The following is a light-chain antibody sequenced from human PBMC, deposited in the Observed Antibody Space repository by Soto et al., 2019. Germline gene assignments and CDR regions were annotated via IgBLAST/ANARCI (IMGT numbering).Light chain of an antibody. CDR3: SSYTRSSTYV. V-gene: IGLV2-14*01. CDR2: EVS. CDR1: SSDVGGYNY. J-gene: IGLJ1*01. Sequence: QPVSVSGSPGQSITISCTGTSSDVGGYNYVSWYQQHPGKAPKLMIYEVSNRPSGVSNRFSGSKSDNTASLTISGLQAEDEADYYCSSYTRSSTYVFGTGTKVTVL.